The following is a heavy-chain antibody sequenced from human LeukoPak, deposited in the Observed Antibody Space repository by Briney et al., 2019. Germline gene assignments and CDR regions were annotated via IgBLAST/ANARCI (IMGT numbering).Heavy chain of an antibody. CDR3: ARGDLITISY. CDR2: IYDSGST. CDR1: GGSISSYY. V-gene: IGHV4-59*01. Sequence: SETLSLTCTVSGGSISSYYWSWIRQPPRKGLEWIGYIYDSGSTNYNPSLKSRVTISVDTSKNQFSLKLSSVTAADTAVYYCARGDLITISYWGQGTLVTVSS. D-gene: IGHD3-3*01. J-gene: IGHJ4*02.